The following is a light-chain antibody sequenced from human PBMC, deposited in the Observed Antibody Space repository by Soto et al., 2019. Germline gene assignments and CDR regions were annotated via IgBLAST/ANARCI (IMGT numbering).Light chain of an antibody. Sequence: SCELTQPPSVSVSPGQTASITCSRDKLGDKYACWYQQKPGQSPVLVIYQDSKRPSGIPERFSGSNSGNTATLTISGTQAMDEADYYCQAWDSSTAVFGTGTKLTV. CDR2: QDS. J-gene: IGLJ1*01. CDR3: QAWDSSTAV. CDR1: KLGDKY. V-gene: IGLV3-1*01.